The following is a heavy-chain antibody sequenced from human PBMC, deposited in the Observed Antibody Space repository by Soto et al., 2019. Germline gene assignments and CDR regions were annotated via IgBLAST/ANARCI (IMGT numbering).Heavy chain of an antibody. V-gene: IGHV3-21*01. CDR2: ISSSSSYI. Sequence: GGSLRLSCAASGFTFSSYSMNWVRQAPGKGLEWVSSISSSSSYIYYADSVKRRFTISRDNAKNSLYLQMNSLRAEDTAVYYCARDTSALTYYYDSSGGYYGMDVWGQGTTVTVSS. J-gene: IGHJ6*02. CDR3: ARDTSALTYYYDSSGGYYGMDV. CDR1: GFTFSSYS. D-gene: IGHD3-22*01.